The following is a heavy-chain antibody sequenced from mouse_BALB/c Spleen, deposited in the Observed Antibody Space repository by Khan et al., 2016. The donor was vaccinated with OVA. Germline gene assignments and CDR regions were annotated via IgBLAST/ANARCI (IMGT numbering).Heavy chain of an antibody. D-gene: IGHD3-2*02. CDR1: GYTFTSYY. Sequence: VQLQQSGPELVKPGASVRLSCKASGYTFTSYYMYWVKQRPGQGLEWIGEINPSDGDRNFNENFKSKATLTVEKSSSTAYMQLSSLPSEDSAGDYCTRSGYWTFAEWGQVTLVTVSA. V-gene: IGHV1S81*02. CDR2: INPSDGDR. CDR3: TRSGYWTFAE. J-gene: IGHJ3*01.